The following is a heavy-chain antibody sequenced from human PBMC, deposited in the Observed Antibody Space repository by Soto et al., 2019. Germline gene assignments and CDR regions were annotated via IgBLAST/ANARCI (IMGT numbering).Heavy chain of an antibody. CDR3: ARFCVDGDAVP. D-gene: IGHD4-17*01. CDR2: INGDGTST. CDR1: GFVFSNYW. V-gene: IGHV3-74*01. J-gene: IGHJ5*02. Sequence: EMQLVESGGGLVQPGQSLRLSCAASGFVFSNYWMHWVRQTPGKGLVWVSRINGDGTSTSYADSVRGRFTISRDNAKKALYLQMDRLRIEDTALYYCARFCVDGDAVPWGQGTLVTVFS.